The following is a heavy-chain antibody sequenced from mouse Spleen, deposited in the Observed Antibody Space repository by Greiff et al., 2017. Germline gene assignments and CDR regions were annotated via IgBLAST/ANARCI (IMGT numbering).Heavy chain of an antibody. V-gene: IGHV5-9-1*01. D-gene: IGHD2-2*01. CDR2: ISSGGSYT. CDR1: GFTFSSYA. J-gene: IGHJ1*01. CDR3: ARRRGYDVAATGYFDV. Sequence: EVKLVESGGGLVKPGGSLKLSCAASGFTFSSYAMSWVRQTPEKRLEWVATISSGGSYTYYPDSVKGRFTISRDNAKNTLYLQMSSLRSEDTAMYYCARRRGYDVAATGYFDVWGAGTTVTVSS.